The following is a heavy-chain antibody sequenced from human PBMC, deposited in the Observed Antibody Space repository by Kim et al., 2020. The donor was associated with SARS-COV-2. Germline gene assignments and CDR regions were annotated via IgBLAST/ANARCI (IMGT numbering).Heavy chain of an antibody. CDR3: ARDHRGYYYGSGSYYFDY. V-gene: IGHV1-18*04. D-gene: IGHD3-10*01. CDR1: GYTFTSYG. Sequence: ASVKVSCKASGYTFTSYGISWVRQAPGQGLEWMGWTSAYNGNTNYAQKLQGRVTMTTDTSTSTAYMELRSLRSDDTAVYYCARDHRGYYYGSGSYYFDYWGLRTLVTVSS. CDR2: TSAYNGNT. J-gene: IGHJ4*02.